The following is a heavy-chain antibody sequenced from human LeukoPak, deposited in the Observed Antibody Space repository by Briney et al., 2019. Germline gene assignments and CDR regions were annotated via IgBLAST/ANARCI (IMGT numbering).Heavy chain of an antibody. J-gene: IGHJ4*02. V-gene: IGHV1-8*01. D-gene: IGHD2-8*01. CDR3: ARARHCTNGVCYIYYFDY. Sequence: ASVKVSCKASGYTFTSYDINWVRQATGQGLEWMGWMNPNSGNTGYAQKFQGRVTMTRNTSISTAYMELSSLRSEDTAVYYCARARHCTNGVCYIYYFDYWGQGTLVTVSS. CDR1: GYTFTSYD. CDR2: MNPNSGNT.